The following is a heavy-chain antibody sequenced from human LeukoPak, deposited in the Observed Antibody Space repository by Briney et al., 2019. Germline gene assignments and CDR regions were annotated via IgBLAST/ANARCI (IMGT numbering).Heavy chain of an antibody. D-gene: IGHD2-15*01. J-gene: IGHJ3*02. CDR2: INPDGSTI. Sequence: GGSLRLSCAASGFTFSNYWVHWVRQAPGKGLVWVSRINPDGSTINYADSVKGRFTISRDNSKNTLYLQMNSLRAEDTAVYYCARAWGCSGGSCYSVHAFDIWGQGTMVTVSS. CDR3: ARAWGCSGGSCYSVHAFDI. V-gene: IGHV3-74*01. CDR1: GFTFSNYW.